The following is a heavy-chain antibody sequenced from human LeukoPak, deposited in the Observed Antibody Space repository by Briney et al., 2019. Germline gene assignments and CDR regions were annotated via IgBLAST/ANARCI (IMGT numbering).Heavy chain of an antibody. CDR3: ARGPVVTNWFDP. Sequence: SVKVSCKASGGTFSSYAISWVRQAPGQGLEWMGGIIPIFGTANYAQKFQGRVTITTDESTSTAYMELSSLRSEDTAVYYCARGPVVTNWFDPWGKGTLVTVSS. CDR2: IIPIFGTA. J-gene: IGHJ5*02. V-gene: IGHV1-69*05. D-gene: IGHD3-22*01. CDR1: GGTFSSYA.